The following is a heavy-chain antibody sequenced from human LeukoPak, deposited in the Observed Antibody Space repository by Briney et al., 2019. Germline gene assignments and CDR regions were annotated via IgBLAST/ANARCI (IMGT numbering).Heavy chain of an antibody. D-gene: IGHD3-16*02. CDR2: AYYTGST. J-gene: IGHJ4*02. CDR1: GDFITAYY. CDR3: AREAYDYVWGSYHQGWLDY. Sequence: SETLSLTCTVSGDFITAYYWSWIRQPPGKGLEGIGYAYYTGSTEYNPSLKSRVTISVDTSKNQFSLKLSSVTAADTAVYYCAREAYDYVWGSYHQGWLDYWGQGTLVTVSS. V-gene: IGHV4-59*12.